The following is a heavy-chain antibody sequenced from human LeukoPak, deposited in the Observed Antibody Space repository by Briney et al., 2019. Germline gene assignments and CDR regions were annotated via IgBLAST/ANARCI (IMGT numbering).Heavy chain of an antibody. CDR3: AILKNSGSYRLDY. J-gene: IGHJ4*02. CDR1: GDTFSIYD. Sequence: ASVKVSCTGSGDTFSIYDVSWVRRAPGQGLEWMGGIIPTSGTAIYARKFQGRVTITADEFTSTAFMELSSLRSEDTAVYYCAILKNSGSYRLDYWGQGTLVTVSS. CDR2: IIPTSGTA. V-gene: IGHV1-69*01. D-gene: IGHD1-26*01.